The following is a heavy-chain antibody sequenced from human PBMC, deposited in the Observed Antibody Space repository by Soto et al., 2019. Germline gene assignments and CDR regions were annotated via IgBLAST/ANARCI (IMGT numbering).Heavy chain of an antibody. CDR2: ISGSGGST. CDR3: AKDDPLWGIAAAGGSNWFDP. Sequence: EVQLLESGGGLVQPGGSLRLSCAASGFTFSSYAMSWVRQAPGKGLEWVSAISGSGGSTYYADSVKGRFTISRDNSKNTLYLQMNSLRAEDTGVYYCAKDDPLWGIAAAGGSNWFDPWGQGTLVTVSS. J-gene: IGHJ5*02. D-gene: IGHD6-13*01. CDR1: GFTFSSYA. V-gene: IGHV3-23*01.